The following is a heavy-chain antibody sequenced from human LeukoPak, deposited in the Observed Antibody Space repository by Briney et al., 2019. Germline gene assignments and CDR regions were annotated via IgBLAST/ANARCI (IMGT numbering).Heavy chain of an antibody. CDR3: ASFRLAYDGSGYSKWFDP. J-gene: IGHJ5*02. Sequence: GGSLRLSCAASGFTFSNYGMSWVRQAPGKGLEGVSVISGSGGSTFYADSVKGRFTIPRDNYKHTLYLQVNHLRAEDTAVYYCASFRLAYDGSGYSKWFDPWGQGTLVSVSS. V-gene: IGHV3-23*01. CDR1: GFTFSNYG. D-gene: IGHD3-22*01. CDR2: ISGSGGST.